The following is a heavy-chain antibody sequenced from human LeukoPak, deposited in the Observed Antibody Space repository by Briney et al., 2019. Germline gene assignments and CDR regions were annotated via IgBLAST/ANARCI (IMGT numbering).Heavy chain of an antibody. D-gene: IGHD2-15*01. CDR2: ISSNGGST. J-gene: IGHJ4*02. CDR3: AKGGVAAIFDY. Sequence: PGGSLRLSCSASGFTFSSYAMHWVRQAPGKGLEYVSAISSNGGSTYYADSVKGRFTISRDNSKNTLYLQMSSLRAEDTAVYYCAKGGVAAIFDYWGQGTLVTVSS. V-gene: IGHV3-64D*06. CDR1: GFTFSSYA.